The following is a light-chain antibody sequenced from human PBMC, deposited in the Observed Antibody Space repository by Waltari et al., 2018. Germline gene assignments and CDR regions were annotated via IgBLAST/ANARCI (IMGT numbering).Light chain of an antibody. CDR3: QQYYNTPLT. J-gene: IGKJ1*01. CDR1: QSVLYSSNNENY. Sequence: DIVMTQSPDSLAVSLGARATINCKSSQSVLYSSNNENYFAGYQQKEGQPPKLLIIWASTRQAGVPELISGIGSGTDVTLTISSLQTEEVAVYYCQQYYNTPLTFGQGPKVEI. CDR2: WAS. V-gene: IGKV4-1*01.